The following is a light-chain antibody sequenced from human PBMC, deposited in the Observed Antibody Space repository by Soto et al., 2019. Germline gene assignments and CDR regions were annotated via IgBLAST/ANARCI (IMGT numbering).Light chain of an antibody. CDR3: QQCFSAPLT. J-gene: IGKJ4*01. V-gene: IGKV4-1*01. Sequence: DIVMTQSPDSLAVSLGERATINCKSSQSLLSTSNNKNFLVWYQHKPGQPPKLLFSWASTRESGVPDRFSGGGSETDFTLTISSLQAEDVAVYYCQQCFSAPLTFGGGTKVEIK. CDR2: WAS. CDR1: QSLLSTSNNKNF.